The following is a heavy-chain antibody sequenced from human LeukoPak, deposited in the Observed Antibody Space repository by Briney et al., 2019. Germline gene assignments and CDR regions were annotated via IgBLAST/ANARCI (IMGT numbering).Heavy chain of an antibody. D-gene: IGHD3-10*01. V-gene: IGHV5-51*01. J-gene: IGHJ1*01. CDR1: GYSFINYW. Sequence: GESLKISCKGSGYSFINYWIGWVRQMPGKGLEWMGIIYPGDSDTRYSPSFQGQVTISADKSISTAYLQWSSLKASDTAMYYCARQEGRWFGELSLEYFQHWGQGTLVTVSS. CDR3: ARQEGRWFGELSLEYFQH. CDR2: IYPGDSDT.